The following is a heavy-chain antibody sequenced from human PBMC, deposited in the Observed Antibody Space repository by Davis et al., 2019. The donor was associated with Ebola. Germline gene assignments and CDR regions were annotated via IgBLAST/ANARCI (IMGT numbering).Heavy chain of an antibody. CDR3: SREVRGGFSPMDL. CDR1: GFTFINYC. D-gene: IGHD5-18*01. Sequence: PGGSLRLSCAASGFTFINYCMHWVRQAPGKWLEWVSRANSDGSTTGYGDSVKGRFTISRDNARNTLYLQMHSLRAEDTAVYYCSREVRGGFSPMDLWGTGTTVTVSS. CDR2: ANSDGSTT. J-gene: IGHJ6*04. V-gene: IGHV3-74*01.